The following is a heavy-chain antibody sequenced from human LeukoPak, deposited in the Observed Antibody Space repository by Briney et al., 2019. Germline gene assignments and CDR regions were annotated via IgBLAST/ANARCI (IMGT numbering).Heavy chain of an antibody. Sequence: ASVKVSCKASGGTFSSYTISWVRQAPGQGLEWMGRIIPILGIANYAQKFQGRVTITADKSTSTAYMELSSLRSEDTAVYYCASRPGNVWQPTYFQHWGQGTLVTVSS. CDR2: IIPILGIA. V-gene: IGHV1-69*02. D-gene: IGHD1-1*01. J-gene: IGHJ1*01. CDR1: GGTFSSYT. CDR3: ASRPGNVWQPTYFQH.